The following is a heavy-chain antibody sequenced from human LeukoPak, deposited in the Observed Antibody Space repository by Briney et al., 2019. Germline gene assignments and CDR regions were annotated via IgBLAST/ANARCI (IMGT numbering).Heavy chain of an antibody. CDR2: IYHSGST. D-gene: IGHD3-3*01. V-gene: IGHV4-38-2*02. CDR1: GYSISSGYY. J-gene: IGHJ5*02. Sequence: SETLSLTCTVSGYSISSGYYWGWIRQPPGKGLEWIGSIYHSGSTYYNPSLKSRVTISVDTSKNQFSLKLSSVTAADTAVYYCARVAEGAIFGVVIIGRWFDPWGQGTLVTVSS. CDR3: ARVAEGAIFGVVIIGRWFDP.